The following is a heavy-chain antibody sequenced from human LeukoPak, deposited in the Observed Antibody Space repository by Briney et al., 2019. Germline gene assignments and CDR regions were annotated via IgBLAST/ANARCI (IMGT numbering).Heavy chain of an antibody. Sequence: GASVKVSCKVSGYTLTELSMHWVRQAPGQGLEWMGIINPSGGSTSYAQKFQGRVTMTRDTSTSTVYMELSSLRSEDTAVYYCARGDCSPWGQGTLVTVSS. V-gene: IGHV1-46*01. CDR1: GYTLTELS. J-gene: IGHJ5*02. CDR2: INPSGGST. CDR3: ARGDCSP. D-gene: IGHD2-15*01.